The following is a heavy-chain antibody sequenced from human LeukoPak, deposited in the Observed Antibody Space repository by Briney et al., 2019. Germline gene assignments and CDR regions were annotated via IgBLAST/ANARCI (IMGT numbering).Heavy chain of an antibody. CDR1: GYTFTSFG. J-gene: IGHJ4*02. V-gene: IGHV1-18*04. CDR3: ARDASGYAWNY. Sequence: ASVKVSCKASGYTFTSFGISWVRQAPGQGLGWMGWISAYNGNTKYAQKLQDRVTMTTDTSTSTAYMELRCLISDDTAMYYCARDASGYAWNYWGQGTLVTVSS. CDR2: ISAYNGNT. D-gene: IGHD5-12*01.